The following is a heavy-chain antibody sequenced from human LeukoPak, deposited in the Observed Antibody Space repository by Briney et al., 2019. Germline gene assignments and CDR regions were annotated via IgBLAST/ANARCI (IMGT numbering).Heavy chain of an antibody. CDR1: GGSISSHY. J-gene: IGHJ6*03. D-gene: IGHD4-17*01. CDR2: IYYSGST. CDR3: ARDGARDYYYYYMDV. Sequence: NPSETLSLTCTVSGGSISSHYWSWIRQPPGKGLEWIGYIYYSGSTYYNPSLKSRVTISIDTSKNQFSLKLSSVTAADAAVYYCARDGARDYYYYYMDVWGKGTTVTVSS. V-gene: IGHV4-59*11.